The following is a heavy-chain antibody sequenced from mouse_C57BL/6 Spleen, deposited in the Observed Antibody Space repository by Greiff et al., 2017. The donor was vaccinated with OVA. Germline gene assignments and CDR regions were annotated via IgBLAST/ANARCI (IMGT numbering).Heavy chain of an antibody. J-gene: IGHJ4*01. V-gene: IGHV5-17*01. CDR2: ISSGSSTL. D-gene: IGHD2-5*01. CDR1: GFTFSDYG. Sequence: EVKLVESGGGLVKPGGSLKLSCAASGFTFSDYGMHWVRQAPEKGLEWVAYISSGSSTLSSADTVKGRFPISRDNAKNNLFLQMTSLRSEDTAMYYCARTYYSNRYAMGYWGQGASVTVST. CDR3: ARTYYSNRYAMGY.